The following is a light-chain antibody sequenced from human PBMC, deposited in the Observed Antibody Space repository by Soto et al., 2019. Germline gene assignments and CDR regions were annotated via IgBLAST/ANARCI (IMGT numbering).Light chain of an antibody. Sequence: DIQMTQSPSTLSASVGARVTITCRASQSISSWLAWYQQKPGKAPKLLIYKASSLESGVPSRFSGSGSGTEFTLTISSLQPDDFATYYCQQYNSSPTFDQGTKVEIK. J-gene: IGKJ1*01. CDR2: KAS. V-gene: IGKV1-5*03. CDR3: QQYNSSPT. CDR1: QSISSW.